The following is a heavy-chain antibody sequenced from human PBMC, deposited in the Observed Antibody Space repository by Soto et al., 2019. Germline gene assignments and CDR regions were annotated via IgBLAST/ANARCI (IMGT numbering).Heavy chain of an antibody. CDR3: ASNLGQQLVGRYYMDV. CDR2: IYHSGST. V-gene: IGHV4-4*02. Sequence: QVQLQESGPGLVKPSGTLSLTCAVSSGSISSSNWWSWVRQPPGKGLEWIGEIYHSGSTNYNPSLKSRVTISVDKSKNQFSLKRSSVTAADTAVYYCASNLGQQLVGRYYMDVWGKGTTVTVSS. J-gene: IGHJ6*03. D-gene: IGHD6-13*01. CDR1: SGSISSSNW.